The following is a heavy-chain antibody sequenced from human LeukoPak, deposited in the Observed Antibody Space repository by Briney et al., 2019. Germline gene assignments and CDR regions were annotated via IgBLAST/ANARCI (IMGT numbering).Heavy chain of an antibody. D-gene: IGHD1-26*01. V-gene: IGHV3-74*01. CDR2: INTDGSST. Sequence: GGSLRLSCAASGFTFSSFWMHWVRQAPGKGLVWVSRINTDGSSTDYADSVKGRFTISRDNAKNTLYLQMNSLRAEDTAVYYCARDELHTGTYFPFDYWGQGTLVTVSS. CDR1: GFTFSSFW. J-gene: IGHJ4*02. CDR3: ARDELHTGTYFPFDY.